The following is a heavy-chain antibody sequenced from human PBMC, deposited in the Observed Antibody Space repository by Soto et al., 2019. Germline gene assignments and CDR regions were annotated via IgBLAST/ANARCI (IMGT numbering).Heavy chain of an antibody. CDR1: GGSIRSHY. V-gene: IGHV4-59*11. Sequence: QVQLQESGPGLVKPSETLSLTCTVSGGSIRSHYWSWIRQPPGKGLEWIGYIYDSGSTNYNPSLKSRVSISLDTSKNQFSLKLRSVTAADTAVYYCARVRWLGDFDYWGQGTLVTVSS. J-gene: IGHJ4*02. CDR3: ARVRWLGDFDY. CDR2: IYDSGST. D-gene: IGHD5-12*01.